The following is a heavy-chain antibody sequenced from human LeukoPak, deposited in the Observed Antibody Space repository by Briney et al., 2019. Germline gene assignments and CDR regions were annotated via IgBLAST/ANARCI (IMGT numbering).Heavy chain of an antibody. CDR2: IYYSGST. V-gene: IGHV4-39*07. CDR3: ARFNSGSYQHYFDY. J-gene: IGHJ4*02. Sequence: SETLSLTCTVCGGSISSSSYYWGWIRQPPGKGLEWIGSIYYSGSTYYNPSLKSRVTISVDTSKNQFSLKLSSVTAADTAVYYCARFNSGSYQHYFDYWGQGTLVTVSS. D-gene: IGHD1-26*01. CDR1: GGSISSSSYY.